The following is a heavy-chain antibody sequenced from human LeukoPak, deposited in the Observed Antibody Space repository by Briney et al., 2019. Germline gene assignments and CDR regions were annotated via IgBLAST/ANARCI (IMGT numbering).Heavy chain of an antibody. CDR3: ARRSDDYGNYYDY. D-gene: IGHD4-17*01. CDR2: FHYSGST. Sequence: SETLSLTCTVSGGSFSSSNYHWGWIRQSPQKGLEWIGNFHYSGSTYYNPSLKSRITISVDTSKNQFSLTLTSVTAADTALYYCARRSDDYGNYYDYWGQGTLVTVSS. CDR1: GGSFSSSNYH. J-gene: IGHJ4*02. V-gene: IGHV4-39*01.